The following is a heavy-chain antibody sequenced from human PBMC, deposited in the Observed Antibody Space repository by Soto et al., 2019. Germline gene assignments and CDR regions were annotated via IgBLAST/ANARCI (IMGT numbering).Heavy chain of an antibody. V-gene: IGHV3-33*01. D-gene: IGHD2-15*01. J-gene: IGHJ4*02. CDR3: ARQYSLAVVLPGY. Sequence: VGSLRLSCAASGFTFSSYAMYCVRQAPGKGLEWVAEIWYDGNNKYYADSVKGRFTISRDNSKNTVFLQMDSLRVEDTALYSCARQYSLAVVLPGYWGQGTLVTVSS. CDR2: IWYDGNNK. CDR1: GFTFSSYA.